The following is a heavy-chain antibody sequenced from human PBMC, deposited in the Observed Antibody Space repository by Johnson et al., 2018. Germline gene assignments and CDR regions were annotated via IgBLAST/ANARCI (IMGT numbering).Heavy chain of an antibody. CDR2: ISYDGTNK. CDR1: GFTFSSYG. J-gene: IGHJ1*01. Sequence: AVSGFTFSSYGMNWVRQAPGKGLNWVAVISYDGTNKYYADSVKGRFTISRDDSQNTLYLQMNSLRADDTAVYYCATELPYRVPISVRKEYFHHWGQGTLVTGSS. CDR3: ATELPYRVPISVRKEYFHH. V-gene: IGHV3-30*03. D-gene: IGHD1-26*01.